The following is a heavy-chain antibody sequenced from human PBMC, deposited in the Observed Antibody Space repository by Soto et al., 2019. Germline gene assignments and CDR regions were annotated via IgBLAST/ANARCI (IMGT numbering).Heavy chain of an antibody. CDR1: GFTFSSYS. Sequence: EVQLVESGGGLVKPGGSLRLSCAASGFTFSSYSMNWVRQAPGKGLEWVSSISSSSSYIYYADSGKGRFTISRDNAKNALYVQMNSLRAEDTAVYYCARGYHYYDSSGYDKWDAFDIWGQGTMVTVSS. V-gene: IGHV3-21*01. CDR2: ISSSSSYI. D-gene: IGHD3-22*01. CDR3: ARGYHYYDSSGYDKWDAFDI. J-gene: IGHJ3*02.